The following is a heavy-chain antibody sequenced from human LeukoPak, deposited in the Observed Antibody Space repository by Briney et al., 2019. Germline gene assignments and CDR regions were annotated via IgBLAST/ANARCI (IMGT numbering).Heavy chain of an antibody. CDR1: GGSISSYY. V-gene: IGHV4-59*01. CDR3: ARDLHTTAFDI. J-gene: IGHJ3*02. CDR2: IYYSGST. D-gene: IGHD1-1*01. Sequence: SETLSLTCTVSGGSISSYYWSWIRQPPGQGLEWIGYIYYSGSTNYNPSLKSRVTISVDTSKNQFSLKLSSVTAADTAVYYCARDLHTTAFDIWGQGTMVTVSS.